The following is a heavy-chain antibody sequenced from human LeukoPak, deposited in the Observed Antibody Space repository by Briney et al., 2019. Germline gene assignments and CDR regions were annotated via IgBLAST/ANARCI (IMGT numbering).Heavy chain of an antibody. D-gene: IGHD6-19*01. Sequence: PGGSLRLSCAASGFTFSSYSMNWVRQAPGKGLEWVSSISSSSSYIYYADSVKGRFTISGDNSKNTLYLQMNSLRAEDTAVYYCARDRKRWLVGAQGYFDYWGQGTLVTVPS. CDR1: GFTFSSYS. CDR3: ARDRKRWLVGAQGYFDY. V-gene: IGHV3-21*01. J-gene: IGHJ4*02. CDR2: ISSSSSYI.